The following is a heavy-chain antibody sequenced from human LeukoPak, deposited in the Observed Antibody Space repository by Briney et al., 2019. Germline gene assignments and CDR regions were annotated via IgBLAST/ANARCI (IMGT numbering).Heavy chain of an antibody. J-gene: IGHJ3*02. V-gene: IGHV3-23*01. CDR3: AKDLSGYSSSWYDAFDI. Sequence: GGSLRLSCAASGFTFSSYAMSWVRQAPGKGLEWVSAISGSGGSTYYADSVKGRFTISRDNSKNTLYLQMTSLRAEDTAVYYCAKDLSGYSSSWYDAFDIWGQGTMVTVSS. CDR1: GFTFSSYA. D-gene: IGHD6-13*01. CDR2: ISGSGGST.